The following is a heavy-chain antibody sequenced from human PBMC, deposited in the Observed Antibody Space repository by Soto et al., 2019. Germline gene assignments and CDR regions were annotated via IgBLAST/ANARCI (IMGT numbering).Heavy chain of an antibody. Sequence: QVQLVESGGGVVQPGRSLRLSCAASGFTFNNYGFHWVRQAPGKGLEWVAVIWYDGSKTYYADSVKGRFTISRDSSKNTVYLQMNSLRAEDTAVYYCAREGHVAGPKDYWDQGSLVTVSS. CDR1: GFTFNNYG. CDR2: IWYDGSKT. D-gene: IGHD6-19*01. CDR3: AREGHVAGPKDY. V-gene: IGHV3-33*01. J-gene: IGHJ4*02.